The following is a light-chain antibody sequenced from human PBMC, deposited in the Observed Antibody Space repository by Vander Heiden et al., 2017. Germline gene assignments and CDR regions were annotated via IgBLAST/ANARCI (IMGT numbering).Light chain of an antibody. V-gene: IGKV1D-16*01. Sequence: DIQMTQSPSSLSASVGDRVTITCRASQGISSWLAWYQQKPEKAPKSLIYAASSGSGTDFTLTISSLQPEDFATYYCQQDNSYPRTFGGGTKVEIK. CDR2: AAS. CDR3: QQDNSYPRT. CDR1: QGISSW. J-gene: IGKJ4*01.